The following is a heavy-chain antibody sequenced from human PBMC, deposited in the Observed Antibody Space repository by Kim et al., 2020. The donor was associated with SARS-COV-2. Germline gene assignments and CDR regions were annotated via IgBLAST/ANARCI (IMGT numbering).Heavy chain of an antibody. J-gene: IGHJ4*02. CDR2: INTNTGNP. D-gene: IGHD4-17*01. CDR3: ARGNHDYGDTRLDY. Sequence: ASVKVSCKASGYTFTTYAMIWVRQAPGQGLEWMGWINTNTGNPTYAQGFTGRFVFSLDTSVSTAYLQISSLKAEDTAVYYCARGNHDYGDTRLDYWGQGTLVTVSS. V-gene: IGHV7-4-1*02. CDR1: GYTFTTYA.